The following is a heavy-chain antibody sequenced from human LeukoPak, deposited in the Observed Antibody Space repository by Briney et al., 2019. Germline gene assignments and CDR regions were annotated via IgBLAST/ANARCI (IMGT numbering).Heavy chain of an antibody. D-gene: IGHD4-23*01. CDR2: ISSSSSTI. J-gene: IGHJ4*02. CDR3: VREPRPFTVVPTQVDY. Sequence: GGSLRLSCAASGFTFSSYSMNWVRQAPGKGLEWVSYISSSSSTIYYADSVKGRFTISRDNSKNTLYLQMNSLRAEDTAVYYCVREPRPFTVVPTQVDYWGQGTLVTVSS. V-gene: IGHV3-48*01. CDR1: GFTFSSYS.